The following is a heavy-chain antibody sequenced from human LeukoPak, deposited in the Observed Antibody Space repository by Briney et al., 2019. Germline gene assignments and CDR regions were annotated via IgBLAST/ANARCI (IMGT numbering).Heavy chain of an antibody. Sequence: ASVKVSFKASGGTFSSYTISWVRQAPGQGLEWMGRIIPILGIANYAQKFQGRVTITADKSTSTAYMELSSLRSEDTAVYYCARDRGSKGGSYYKESDAFDIWGQGTMVTVSS. D-gene: IGHD1-26*01. CDR1: GGTFSSYT. J-gene: IGHJ3*02. CDR3: ARDRGSKGGSYYKESDAFDI. CDR2: IIPILGIA. V-gene: IGHV1-69*10.